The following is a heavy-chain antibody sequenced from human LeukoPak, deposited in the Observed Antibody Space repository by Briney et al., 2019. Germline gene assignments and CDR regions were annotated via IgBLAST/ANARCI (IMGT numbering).Heavy chain of an antibody. V-gene: IGHV4-4*07. CDR1: GASISNYY. CDR2: IYNGGST. Sequence: SETLSLTCIVSGASISNYYWSWIRQPAGKGPEWIGRIYNGGSTNYNSSLRSRITMSLDTSKNQFSLKLASVTATDTAVYYCARFGGSGDTRGYFDNWGQGTLVTVSS. D-gene: IGHD2-15*01. J-gene: IGHJ4*02. CDR3: ARFGGSGDTRGYFDN.